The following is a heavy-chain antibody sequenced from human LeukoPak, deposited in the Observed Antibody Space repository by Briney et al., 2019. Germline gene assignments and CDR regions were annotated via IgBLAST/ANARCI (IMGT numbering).Heavy chain of an antibody. CDR2: MKGSDGRA. D-gene: IGHD3-22*01. Sequence: GGSLRLSSAASGFTFSNYAMTWVRQAPGKGLEWVSTMKGSDGRAWYADSVNGRFIISRDNPKNTLYLQMNSLRAEDTAVYFCAKDHDSSGYPTSDCWGQGTLVTVSS. CDR3: AKDHDSSGYPTSDC. V-gene: IGHV3-23*01. J-gene: IGHJ4*02. CDR1: GFTFSNYA.